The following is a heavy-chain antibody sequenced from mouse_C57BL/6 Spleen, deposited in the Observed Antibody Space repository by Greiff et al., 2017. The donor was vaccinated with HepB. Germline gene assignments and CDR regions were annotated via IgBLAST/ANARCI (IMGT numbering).Heavy chain of an antibody. D-gene: IGHD2-2*01. V-gene: IGHV5-6*02. Sequence: EVMLVESGGDLVKPGGSLKLSCAASGFTFSSYGMSWVRQTPDKRLEWVATISSGGSYTYYPDSVKGRFTISRDNAKNTLYLQMSSLKSEDTAMYYCASEVTTYFDVWGTGTTVTVSS. CDR3: ASEVTTYFDV. J-gene: IGHJ1*03. CDR1: GFTFSSYG. CDR2: ISSGGSYT.